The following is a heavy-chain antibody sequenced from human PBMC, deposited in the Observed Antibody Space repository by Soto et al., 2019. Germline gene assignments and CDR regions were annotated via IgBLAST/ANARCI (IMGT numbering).Heavy chain of an antibody. V-gene: IGHV3-21*04. D-gene: IGHD3-9*01. Sequence: GGSLRLSCAASGFTLGTYAMTWVRQSPGKGLEWVSSLTNTGTDTFYADSVRGRFTISRDDANSHVYLDMNDVRPEDTALYYCARAHPRGRYFDWLIFPLGYWGRGALVTVSS. J-gene: IGHJ4*02. CDR3: ARAHPRGRYFDWLIFPLGY. CDR1: GFTLGTYA. CDR2: LTNTGTDT.